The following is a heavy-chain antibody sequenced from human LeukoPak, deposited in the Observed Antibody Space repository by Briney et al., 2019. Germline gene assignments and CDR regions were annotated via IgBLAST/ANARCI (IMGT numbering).Heavy chain of an antibody. J-gene: IGHJ4*02. V-gene: IGHV3-7*05. D-gene: IGHD1-26*01. Sequence: PGGSLRLSCAASGFSFSGHWMNWVRQPPGKGLEWVANMKADGSEKYYVDSVKGRFTISRDDAKRTVDLQMDYLRAEDTAIYYCAYRNNFEYWGQGALVTVSS. CDR3: AYRNNFEY. CDR1: GFSFSGHW. CDR2: MKADGSEK.